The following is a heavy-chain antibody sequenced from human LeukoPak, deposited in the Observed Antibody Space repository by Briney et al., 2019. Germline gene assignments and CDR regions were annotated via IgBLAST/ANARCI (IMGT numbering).Heavy chain of an antibody. V-gene: IGHV3-30*04. CDR1: GFTFSSYA. D-gene: IGHD1-26*01. J-gene: IGHJ4*02. Sequence: GRSLRLSCAASGFTFSSYAMHWVRQAPGKGLEWVAVISYDGSNKYYADSVKGRFTISRDNSKNTLYLQMNSLRAEDTAVYYCARAGLSHRYSGSYTIDYWGQGTLVTVSS. CDR2: ISYDGSNK. CDR3: ARAGLSHRYSGSYTIDY.